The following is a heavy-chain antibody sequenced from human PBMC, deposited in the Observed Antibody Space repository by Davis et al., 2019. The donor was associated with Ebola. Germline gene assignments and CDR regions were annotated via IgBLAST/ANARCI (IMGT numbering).Heavy chain of an antibody. J-gene: IGHJ4*02. CDR3: ASQGHRGSYLIHDY. Sequence: GESLKISCTASGYSFNTYWIGWVRQLPGKGLEWMGNFHPGTSDLKYSPSFQGQIIISVDRSIRTAYLEWRSLQASDTAIYYCASQGHRGSYLIHDYWGQGTPVTVSS. V-gene: IGHV5-51*01. D-gene: IGHD3-16*01. CDR1: GYSFNTYW. CDR2: FHPGTSDL.